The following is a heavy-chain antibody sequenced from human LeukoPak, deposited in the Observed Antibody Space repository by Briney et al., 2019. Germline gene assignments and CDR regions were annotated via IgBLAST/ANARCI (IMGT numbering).Heavy chain of an antibody. CDR2: IRYDGSNK. J-gene: IGHJ4*02. Sequence: PGGSLRLSCAASGFTFSSYGMHWVRQAPGKGLEWVAFIRYDGSNKYYADSVKGRFTISRDNSKNTLYLQMNSLRAEDTAVYYCARGAHYYDGTTYYPPIDYWGQGTLVTVSS. D-gene: IGHD3-22*01. CDR1: GFTFSSYG. CDR3: ARGAHYYDGTTYYPPIDY. V-gene: IGHV3-30*02.